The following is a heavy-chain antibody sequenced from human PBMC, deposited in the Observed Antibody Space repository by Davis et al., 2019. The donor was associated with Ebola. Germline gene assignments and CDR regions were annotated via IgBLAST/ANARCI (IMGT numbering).Heavy chain of an antibody. D-gene: IGHD3-3*01. CDR3: AGGDFWSGQFDF. CDR1: GFTFSSYW. Sequence: GGSLRLSCAASGFTFSSYWMTWVRQAPGKGLEWVSAISGVGGSTYYADSVKGRFMVSRDNSKNTLFLQMNSLRAEDTAVYYCAGGDFWSGQFDFWGQGTLVTVSS. CDR2: ISGVGGST. V-gene: IGHV3-23*01. J-gene: IGHJ4*02.